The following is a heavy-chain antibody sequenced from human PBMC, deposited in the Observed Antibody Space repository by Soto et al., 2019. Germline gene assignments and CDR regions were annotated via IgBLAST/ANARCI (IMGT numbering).Heavy chain of an antibody. J-gene: IGHJ5*02. CDR3: ARIPVDTSLIYWLDP. V-gene: IGHV4-61*08. CDR1: GGSASSGDYY. Sequence: PSETLSLTCTVSGGSASSGDYYWSWIRQPPGKGLEWIGYIYYSGNTNYNPSLKSRVIISVDTSKNLFSLKLTSVTAADTAVYYCARIPVDTSLIYWLDPWGQGTLVTV. CDR2: IYYSGNT. D-gene: IGHD5-18*01.